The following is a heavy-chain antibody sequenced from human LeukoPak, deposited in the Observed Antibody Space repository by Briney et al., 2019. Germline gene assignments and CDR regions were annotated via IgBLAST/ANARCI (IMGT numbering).Heavy chain of an antibody. Sequence: PGGSLRLSCAASGFTFSSYAMGWVRQAPGKGLEWVSLISGSGGSTYYADSVKGRFTISRDNSKNTLYLQMNSLRDDDTAVYYCVRGVGVSRFNYFDPWGQGTLVTVSS. V-gene: IGHV3-23*01. CDR1: GFTFSSYA. CDR2: ISGSGGST. D-gene: IGHD1-26*01. CDR3: VRGVGVSRFNYFDP. J-gene: IGHJ5*02.